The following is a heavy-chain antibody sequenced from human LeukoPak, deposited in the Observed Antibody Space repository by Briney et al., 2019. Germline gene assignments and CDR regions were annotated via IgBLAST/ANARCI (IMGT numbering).Heavy chain of an antibody. CDR3: ARVGPYCSSTSCYWGAFDI. D-gene: IGHD2-2*01. CDR2: INPNSGGT. CDR1: GYTFTGYY. V-gene: IGHV1-2*02. Sequence: ASVKVSCKASGYTFTGYYMHWVRQAPGQGLEWMGWINPNSGGTNYAQKFQGRVTMTRDTSISTAYMELSRLRSDDTAVYYCARVGPYCSSTSCYWGAFDIWGQGTMVTDSS. J-gene: IGHJ3*02.